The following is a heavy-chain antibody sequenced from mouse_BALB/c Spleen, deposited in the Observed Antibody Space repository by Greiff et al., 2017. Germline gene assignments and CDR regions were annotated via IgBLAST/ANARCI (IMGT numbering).Heavy chain of an antibody. V-gene: IGHV1-84*02. CDR2: IYPGSGNT. Sequence: QVQLKESGPELVKPGASVKISCKASGYTFTDYYINWVKQKPGQGLEWIGWIYPGSGNTKYNEKFKGNATLTVDTSSSTAYMQLSSLTSEDTAVYCCARSTTADYFDYWGQGTTLTVSS. CDR1: GYTFTDYY. J-gene: IGHJ2*01. D-gene: IGHD1-2*01. CDR3: ARSTTADYFDY.